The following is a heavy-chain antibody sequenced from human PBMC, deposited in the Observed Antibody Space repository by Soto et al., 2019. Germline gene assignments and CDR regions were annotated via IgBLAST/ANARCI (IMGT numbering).Heavy chain of an antibody. Sequence: SETLSLTCTVSGGSIRSYYCSWLRQPPGKGLEWIAYMYYSGNTNYNPSLKSRVTMAVDTSKRQFSLKLRSVTAADTAVYYCATLDTPFAFDVWGQGAMVTVSS. CDR1: GGSIRSYY. CDR3: ATLDTPFAFDV. D-gene: IGHD5-18*01. CDR2: MYYSGNT. V-gene: IGHV4-59*01. J-gene: IGHJ3*01.